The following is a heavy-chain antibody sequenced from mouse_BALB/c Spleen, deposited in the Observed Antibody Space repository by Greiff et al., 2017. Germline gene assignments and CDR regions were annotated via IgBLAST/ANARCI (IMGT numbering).Heavy chain of an antibody. J-gene: IGHJ4*01. Sequence: QVQLQQSGPSLVQPSQSLSITCTVSGFSLTSYGVHWVRQSPGKGLEWLGVIWSGGSTDYNAAFISRLSISKDNSKSQVFFKMNSLQANDTAIYYCARGWEEFDYWGQGTSVTVSS. CDR3: ARGWEEFDY. D-gene: IGHD4-1*01. V-gene: IGHV2-2*02. CDR2: IWSGGST. CDR1: GFSLTSYG.